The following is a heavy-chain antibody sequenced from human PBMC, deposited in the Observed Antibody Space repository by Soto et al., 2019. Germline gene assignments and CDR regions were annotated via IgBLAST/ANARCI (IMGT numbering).Heavy chain of an antibody. CDR1: GFTFSSFA. J-gene: IGHJ4*02. D-gene: IGHD3-10*01. CDR2: ISKDGGST. V-gene: IGHV3-23*01. CDR3: ARELYYIFDY. Sequence: EVQLLESGGGLVQPGGSLRLSCAASGFTFSSFAMNWVRQAPGKGLEWVSAISKDGGSTYYADSVKGRFAISRDNSKNTLSLQVNSLRAADTALYYCARELYYIFDYWGQGTLVNVSS.